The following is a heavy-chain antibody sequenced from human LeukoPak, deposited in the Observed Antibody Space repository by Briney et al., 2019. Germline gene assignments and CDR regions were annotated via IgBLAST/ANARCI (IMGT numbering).Heavy chain of an antibody. CDR3: TRDSVGDLLDY. J-gene: IGHJ4*02. CDR2: IDSSGITI. D-gene: IGHD4-17*01. Sequence: GGSLRLSCAGSGFPFSSYEMNWLRQAPGKGLEWVSHIDSSGITIYYGDSVKGRFTISRDNAKNSIYLQMDSLRVEDTAIYYCTRDSVGDLLDYWGQGTPVTVSS. CDR1: GFPFSSYE. V-gene: IGHV3-48*03.